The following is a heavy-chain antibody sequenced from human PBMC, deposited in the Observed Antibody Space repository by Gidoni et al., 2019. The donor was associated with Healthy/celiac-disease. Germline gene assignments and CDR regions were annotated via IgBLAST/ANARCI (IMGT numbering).Heavy chain of an antibody. V-gene: IGHV1-2*02. CDR2: INPNSGGT. D-gene: IGHD3-16*02. CDR1: GYTFTGYY. CDR3: ARGGAIRLGELSLSAY. Sequence: QVQLVQSGAEVKKHGASVKVSCKASGYTFTGYYMHWVRQAPGQGLEWMGWINPNSGGTNYAKKFQGRVTMTRDTSISTAYMELSRLRSDDTAVYYCARGGAIRLGELSLSAYWGQGTLVTVSS. J-gene: IGHJ4*02.